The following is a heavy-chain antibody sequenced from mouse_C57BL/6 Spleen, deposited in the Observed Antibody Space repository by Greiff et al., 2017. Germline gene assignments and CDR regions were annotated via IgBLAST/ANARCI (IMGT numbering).Heavy chain of an antibody. V-gene: IGHV1-69*01. D-gene: IGHD2-2*01. CDR3: ERLGGYDWYFEV. J-gene: IGHJ1*03. Sequence: QVQLQQPGAELVMPGASVKLSCKASGYTFTSYWMHWVKQRPGQGLEWIGEIDPSDRYTNYNQKFKGKSTLTVDKSSSTAYMQLSSLTSAESAVDYCERLGGYDWYFEVWGTGTTVTGSS. CDR1: GYTFTSYW. CDR2: IDPSDRYT.